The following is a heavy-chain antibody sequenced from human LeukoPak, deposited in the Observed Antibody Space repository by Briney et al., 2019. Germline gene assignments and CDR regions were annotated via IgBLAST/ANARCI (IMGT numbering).Heavy chain of an antibody. CDR3: ARDALHYYGSGRYGMDV. CDR1: GGSFSGYY. D-gene: IGHD3-10*01. J-gene: IGHJ6*02. Sequence: SETLSLTCAVYGGSFSGYYWSWIRQPPGKGLEWIGEINHSGSTNYNPSLKSRVTISVDTSKNQFSLKLSSVTAADTAVYYCARDALHYYGSGRYGMDVWGQGTTVTVSS. V-gene: IGHV4-34*01. CDR2: INHSGST.